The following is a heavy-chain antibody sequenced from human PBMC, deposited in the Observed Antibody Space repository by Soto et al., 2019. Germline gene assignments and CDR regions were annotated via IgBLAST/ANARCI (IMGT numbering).Heavy chain of an antibody. D-gene: IGHD4-17*01. V-gene: IGHV1-18*01. CDR3: TRRYGDPSSAAGFDY. CDR1: GYSFSDYG. CDR2: ISTYNGKT. J-gene: IGHJ4*02. Sequence: QVQFVQAGGEVKKPGASVKVSCKASGYSFSDYGISWVRQAPGQGLEWMGWISTYNGKTNSAQKLQGRVTMTTDRSTRTNYMELRRLRSDDTAIYYCTRRYGDPSSAAGFDYWGQGTLVTVSS.